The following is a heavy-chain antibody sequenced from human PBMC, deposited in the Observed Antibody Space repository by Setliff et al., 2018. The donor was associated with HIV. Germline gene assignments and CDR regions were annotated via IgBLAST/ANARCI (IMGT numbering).Heavy chain of an antibody. V-gene: IGHV3-53*04. Sequence: GESLKISCAASGFTVSSNYMSWVRQAPGKGLEWVSIIYSGGSTYYADSVKGRFTISRHNSKNTLYLQMNSLRAEDTAVYYCARDRRGVTYFDYWGQGTLVTVSS. D-gene: IGHD4-4*01. J-gene: IGHJ4*02. CDR1: GFTVSSNY. CDR3: ARDRRGVTYFDY. CDR2: IYSGGST.